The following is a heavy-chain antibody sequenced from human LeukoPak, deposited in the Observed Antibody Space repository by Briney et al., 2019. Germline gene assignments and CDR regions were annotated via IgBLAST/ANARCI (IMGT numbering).Heavy chain of an antibody. V-gene: IGHV4-38-2*02. J-gene: IGHJ5*02. CDR3: AGAYSSSWYFNWFDP. CDR1: GYSISSGYY. CDR2: IYHSGST. D-gene: IGHD6-13*01. Sequence: SETLSLTCTVSGYSISSGYYWAWIRQPPGKGLEWIGNIYHSGSTYYNPSLKSRVTISVDTSKNQFSLQLTSVTAADTAVYYCAGAYSSSWYFNWFDPWGQGTLVTVSS.